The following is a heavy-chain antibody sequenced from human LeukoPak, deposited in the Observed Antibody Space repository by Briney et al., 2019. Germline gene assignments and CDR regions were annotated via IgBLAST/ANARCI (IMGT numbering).Heavy chain of an antibody. D-gene: IGHD3-22*01. J-gene: IGHJ4*02. CDR3: TTALAFYDGSGSINYYFDY. Sequence: WGSLRLSCAASGFTFSSYEMNWVRQAPGKGLEWGSYISSSGSTIYYADSVKGRFTISTDNAKNSLDLQMNSLRAEDTAVYYCTTALAFYDGSGSINYYFDYWGQGTRVTVSS. CDR2: ISSSGSTI. CDR1: GFTFSSYE. V-gene: IGHV3-48*03.